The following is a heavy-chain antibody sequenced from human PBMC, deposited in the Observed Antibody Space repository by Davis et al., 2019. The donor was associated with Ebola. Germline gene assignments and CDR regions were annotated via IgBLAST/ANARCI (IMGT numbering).Heavy chain of an antibody. CDR1: GFTFSSYE. CDR3: ARVKCGSASCVNGDSFDP. CDR2: ISRSSSTI. J-gene: IGHJ5*02. D-gene: IGHD2-2*01. Sequence: GESLKISCEASGFTFSSYEMSWVRQAPGKGLEWVSYISRSSSTIHYADSVKGRFTISRDNAKNSLYLQMSSLRAEDTAIYYCARVKCGSASCVNGDSFDPWGQGTLVTVSS. V-gene: IGHV3-48*03.